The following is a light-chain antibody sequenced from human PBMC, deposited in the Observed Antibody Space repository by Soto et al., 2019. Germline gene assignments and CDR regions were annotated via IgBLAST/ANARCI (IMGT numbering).Light chain of an antibody. J-gene: IGLJ3*02. Sequence: QSALTQPASVSGSPGQSITISCSGTSSDVGGYNYVSWYQHHPGKAPKLMIYEISRRPSGVSTRFSGSKSGNTASLTISGLQAEDEADYYCSSYTSSSTLVLGGGTKLTVL. V-gene: IGLV2-14*01. CDR3: SSYTSSSTLV. CDR1: SSDVGGYNY. CDR2: EIS.